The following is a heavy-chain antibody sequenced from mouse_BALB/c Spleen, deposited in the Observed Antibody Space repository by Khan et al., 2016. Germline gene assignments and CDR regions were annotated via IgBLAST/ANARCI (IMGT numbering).Heavy chain of an antibody. J-gene: IGHJ2*01. CDR3: ARTSRIKY. CDR2: ISYSGST. CDR1: GYSITSGYG. Sequence: EVQLQESGPGLVKPSQSLSLTCTVTGYSITSGYGWNWIRQFPGNKLEWMGYISYSGSTKYNPSLKSRISITRETSKNQFLLQLNSVTTEERATYSCARTSRIKYWGQGTTLTVSS. V-gene: IGHV3-2*02. D-gene: IGHD3-3*01.